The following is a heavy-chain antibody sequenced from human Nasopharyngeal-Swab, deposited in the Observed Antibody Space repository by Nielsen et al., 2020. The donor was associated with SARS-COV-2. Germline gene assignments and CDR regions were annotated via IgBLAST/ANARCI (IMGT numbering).Heavy chain of an antibody. V-gene: IGHV1-18*04. CDR1: GYTFSKYG. J-gene: IGHJ4*02. D-gene: IGHD5-12*01. Sequence: ASVKVSCKASGYTFSKYGIHWVRQAPGQGLEWMGWISAYNGNTNYAWKFQGRLTMTTHTSTSTAYMELRSLTSDDTAVYYCARPIGSIGYDQLAPLSWGQGTLVTVSS. CDR2: ISAYNGNT. CDR3: ARPIGSIGYDQLAPLS.